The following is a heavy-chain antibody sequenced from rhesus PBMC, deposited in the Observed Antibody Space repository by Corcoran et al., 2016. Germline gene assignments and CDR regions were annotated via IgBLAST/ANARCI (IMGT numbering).Heavy chain of an antibody. CDR3: VRSSNPNDEFAY. V-gene: IGHV4S2*01. Sequence: QVQLQESGPILVKPSETLALTCAVSGDSVPRHYWTWLRLAPGKGLEWIGRIYGSAGNTDYNPSLKSRLTISRDTSKNQFSLKVNSVTAADTAVYYCVRSSNPNDEFAYWGQGVLVTVSS. CDR1: GDSVPRHY. D-gene: IGHD1-14*01. CDR2: IYGSAGNT. J-gene: IGHJ4*01.